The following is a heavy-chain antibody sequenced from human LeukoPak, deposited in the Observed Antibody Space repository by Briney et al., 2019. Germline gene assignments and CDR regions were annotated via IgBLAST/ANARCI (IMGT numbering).Heavy chain of an antibody. Sequence: SETLSLTCTVSGGSINSYYWSWIRQPAGKGLEWIGRIHTSGSTNYNPSLKSRVTMSVDTSKNQVSLKLSSVTAADTAMYYCARDPSGKSAAGAGAFDYWGQGTLVTVSS. J-gene: IGHJ4*02. CDR3: ARDPSGKSAAGAGAFDY. CDR1: GGSINSYY. D-gene: IGHD6-25*01. V-gene: IGHV4-4*07. CDR2: IHTSGST.